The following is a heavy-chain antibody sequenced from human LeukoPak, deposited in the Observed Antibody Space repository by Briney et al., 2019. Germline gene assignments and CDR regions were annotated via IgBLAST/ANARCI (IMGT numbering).Heavy chain of an antibody. J-gene: IGHJ4*02. Sequence: GGSLRLSCAASGFTFSSYAMSWVRQAPGKGLEWVSVISGSGGSTDYADSVKGRFTISRDNSKNTLYLQMNSLRAEDTAVYYCAKSFYDYVWGSYPSDSWGQGTLVIVSS. V-gene: IGHV3-23*01. D-gene: IGHD3-16*01. CDR2: ISGSGGST. CDR3: AKSFYDYVWGSYPSDS. CDR1: GFTFSSYA.